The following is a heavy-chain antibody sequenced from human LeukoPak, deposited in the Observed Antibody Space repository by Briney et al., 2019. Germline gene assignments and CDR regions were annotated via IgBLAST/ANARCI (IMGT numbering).Heavy chain of an antibody. Sequence: GGSLRLSCAASGFTFSNCWMHWVRQAPGKGLEWVSRIEYDESKTKYADSVKGRFTISRDNAKNTLYLQMNSLRAEDTAVYYCAKVPVVPAAIGNYWGQGTLVTVSS. CDR3: AKVPVVPAAIGNY. J-gene: IGHJ4*02. V-gene: IGHV3-74*01. D-gene: IGHD2-2*01. CDR2: IEYDESKT. CDR1: GFTFSNCW.